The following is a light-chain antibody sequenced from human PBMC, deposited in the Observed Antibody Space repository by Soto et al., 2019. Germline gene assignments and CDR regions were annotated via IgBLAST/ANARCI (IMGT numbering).Light chain of an antibody. V-gene: IGKV3-11*01. J-gene: IGKJ5*01. Sequence: EIVLTQSPATLSLSPVERATLSGRASQSVSMYLSWYQQRPCRAPRLLIYDASSWASGIPARFRGSGSGTDFTFTISSLEPEDFAVYYCQQRSNWPPITFGQGTRLEI. CDR2: DAS. CDR3: QQRSNWPPIT. CDR1: QSVSMY.